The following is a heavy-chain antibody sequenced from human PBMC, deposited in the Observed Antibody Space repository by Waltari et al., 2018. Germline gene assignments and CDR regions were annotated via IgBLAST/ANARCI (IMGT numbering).Heavy chain of an antibody. J-gene: IGHJ5*02. Sequence: QVQLVESGGGVVQPGRSLRLSCAASGFTFSSYAMHWVRQAPGKGLEWIGSIYYSGSTYYNPSLKSRVTISVDTSKNQFSLKLSSVTAADTAVYYCARDVAKGAYYDFWSGSRNWFDPWGQGTLVTVSS. CDR3: ARDVAKGAYYDFWSGSRNWFDP. CDR1: GFTFSSYA. CDR2: IYYSGST. V-gene: IGHV4-39*07. D-gene: IGHD3-3*01.